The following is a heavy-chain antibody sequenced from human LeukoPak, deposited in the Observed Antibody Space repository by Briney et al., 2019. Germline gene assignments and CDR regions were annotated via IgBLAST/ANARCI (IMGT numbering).Heavy chain of an antibody. CDR1: GFTFSSYS. V-gene: IGHV3-21*01. J-gene: IGHJ3*02. CDR3: ARGYGSRDGYNYGAFDI. Sequence: PGGSLRLSCAASGFTFSSYSMNWVRQAPGKGLEWVSSISSSSSYIYYADSVKGRFTISRDNAKNSLYLQMNSLRAEDTAVYYCARGYGSRDGYNYGAFDIWGQGDNGHRLF. D-gene: IGHD5-24*01. CDR2: ISSSSSYI.